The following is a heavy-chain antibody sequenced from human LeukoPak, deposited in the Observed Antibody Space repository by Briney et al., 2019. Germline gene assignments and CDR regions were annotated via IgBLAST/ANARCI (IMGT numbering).Heavy chain of an antibody. D-gene: IGHD6-19*01. J-gene: IGHJ5*02. CDR2: IIHSGGT. Sequence: SETLSLICAVSGGSFNGYSYTWIRQPPGKGLEWVGEIIHSGGTSYNPSLKSRLTISVGTSRKQFSLKLTSVTAADTALYFCARGPLAFRRVAGIFSWGRGTQVTVSS. CDR1: GGSFNGYS. V-gene: IGHV4-34*01. CDR3: ARGPLAFRRVAGIFS.